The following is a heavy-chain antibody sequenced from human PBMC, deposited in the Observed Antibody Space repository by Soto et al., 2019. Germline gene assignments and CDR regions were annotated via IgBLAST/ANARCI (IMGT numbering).Heavy chain of an antibody. J-gene: IGHJ4*02. CDR3: ARDLGATTSESLDY. CDR1: GFTFSSYS. CDR2: ISSSSSYI. D-gene: IGHD1-26*01. Sequence: GGSLRLSCASSGFTFSSYSMNWVRQAPGKGLEWVSSISSSSSYIYYADSVKGRFTISRDNAKNSLYLQMNSLRAEDTAVYYCARDLGATTSESLDYWGQGTLVTFYS. V-gene: IGHV3-21*01.